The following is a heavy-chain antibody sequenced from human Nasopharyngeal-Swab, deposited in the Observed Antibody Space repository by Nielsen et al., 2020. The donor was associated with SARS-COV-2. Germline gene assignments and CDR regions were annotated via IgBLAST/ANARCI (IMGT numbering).Heavy chain of an antibody. D-gene: IGHD4-17*01. CDR3: ATTVAKAFRI. V-gene: IGHV3-11*06. J-gene: IGHJ3*02. Sequence: RQAPGKGLEWLSYISGGSAYTKYDDSVKGRFTISRDNAKNTLFLQMNSLRVEDTAVYFCATTVAKAFRIWGQGTMVTVSS. CDR2: ISGGSAYT.